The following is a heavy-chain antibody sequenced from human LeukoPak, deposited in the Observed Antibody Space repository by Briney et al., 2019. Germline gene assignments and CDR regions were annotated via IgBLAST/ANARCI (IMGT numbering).Heavy chain of an antibody. D-gene: IGHD6-19*01. CDR1: GDSVSSNIVA. V-gene: IGHV6-1*01. J-gene: IGHJ4*02. Sequence: SQTLSLTCAISGDSVSSNIVAWNWIRQSPSRGLGWLGRTYYRSKWYNDYAVSVKSRITINPETSKNQFSLHLNSMTPDDTAVYYCARVKWRGPTSSGWLDYWGQGTLVTVSS. CDR3: ARVKWRGPTSSGWLDY. CDR2: TYYRSKWYN.